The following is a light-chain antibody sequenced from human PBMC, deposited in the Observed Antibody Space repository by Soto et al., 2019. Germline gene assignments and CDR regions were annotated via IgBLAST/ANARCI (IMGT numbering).Light chain of an antibody. CDR1: SSDVGGYDY. Sequence: QSVLTQPPSVSGSPGQSVTISCTGTSSDVGGYDYVPWYQQHPGKAPKLMIYEVSKRPSGVPDRFSGSKSGNTASLTVSGLQAEDEANYYCSTYAGSINVFGTGTKVTVL. V-gene: IGLV2-8*01. CDR3: STYAGSINV. CDR2: EVS. J-gene: IGLJ1*01.